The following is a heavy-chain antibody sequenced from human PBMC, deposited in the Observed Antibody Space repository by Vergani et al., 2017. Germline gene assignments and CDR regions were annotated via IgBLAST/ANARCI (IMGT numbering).Heavy chain of an antibody. CDR3: ARVDTETNGHLYYYYYMDV. CDR1: GGSFTSYH. V-gene: IGHV4-34*01. CDR2: IDHTGRP. Sequence: QVQLQQWGGGLLKPSETLSLTCVVNGGSFTSYHWTWIRQSPGEGLEWVGDIDHTGRPDYNPSLKSRLTMSIDTSRNQFSLTLNSVTATDTAIYFCARVDTETNGHLYYYYYMDVWGHGTAVTVS. D-gene: IGHD5-18*01. J-gene: IGHJ6*03.